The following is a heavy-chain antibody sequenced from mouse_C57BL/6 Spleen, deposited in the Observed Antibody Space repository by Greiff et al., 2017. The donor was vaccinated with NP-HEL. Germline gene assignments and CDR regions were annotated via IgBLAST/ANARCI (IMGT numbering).Heavy chain of an antibody. D-gene: IGHD1-1*01. CDR1: GYAFSSYW. J-gene: IGHJ4*01. V-gene: IGHV1-80*01. CDR2: IYPGDGDT. Sequence: QVQLKQSGAELVKPGASVKISCKASGYAFSSYWMNWVKQRPGKGLEWIGQIYPGDGDTNYNGKFKGKATLTADKSSSTAYMQLSSLTSEDSAVYFCALNYGSSPYAMDYWGQGTSVTVSS. CDR3: ALNYGSSPYAMDY.